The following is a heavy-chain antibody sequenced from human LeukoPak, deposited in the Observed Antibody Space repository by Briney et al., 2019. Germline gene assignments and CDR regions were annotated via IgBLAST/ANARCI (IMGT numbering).Heavy chain of an antibody. Sequence: GGSLRLSCAASGFTFSSYSMNWVRQAPGKGLEWVSSISSSGSYIYYADPVKGRFTISRDNANNSLYLQINSLIAEVTAVYYCAMVDYYGSGSYFDYWGQGTLVTVSS. CDR3: AMVDYYGSGSYFDY. CDR1: GFTFSSYS. CDR2: ISSSGSYI. D-gene: IGHD3-10*01. V-gene: IGHV3-21*01. J-gene: IGHJ4*02.